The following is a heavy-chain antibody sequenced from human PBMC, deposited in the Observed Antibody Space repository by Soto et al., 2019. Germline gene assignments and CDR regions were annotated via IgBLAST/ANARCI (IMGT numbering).Heavy chain of an antibody. CDR3: AGRDSSRWYFDL. J-gene: IGHJ2*01. V-gene: IGHV4-31*03. D-gene: IGHD3-22*01. CDR1: GGSISSGGYY. Sequence: QVQLQESGPGLVKPSQTLSLTCTVSGGSISSGGYYWSWIRQHPGKGLEWIGYIYYSGSTYYNPSLKSRVTISVETSKNQFSVKLSSVTAADTAVYYCAGRDSSRWYFDLGGRGTLFTVSS. CDR2: IYYSGST.